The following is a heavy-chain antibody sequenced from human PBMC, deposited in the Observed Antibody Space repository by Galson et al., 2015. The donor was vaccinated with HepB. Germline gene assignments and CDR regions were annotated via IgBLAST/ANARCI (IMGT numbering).Heavy chain of an antibody. CDR1: GFIFSSNW. D-gene: IGHD2-8*02. CDR3: AINWRFAFDM. Sequence: SLRLSCAASGFIFSSNWMSWVRQGPGKGLEWVANIKKDGTEKYYVDSVEGRFTISRDNAKSSLYLQMDSLRAEDTAVYYCAINWRFAFDMWGQGTIVTVSS. CDR2: IKKDGTEK. V-gene: IGHV3-7*01. J-gene: IGHJ3*02.